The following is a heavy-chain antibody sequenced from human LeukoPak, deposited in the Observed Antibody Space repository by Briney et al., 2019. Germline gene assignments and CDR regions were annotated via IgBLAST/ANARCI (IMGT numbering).Heavy chain of an antibody. CDR2: INHSGST. J-gene: IGHJ4*02. CDR1: SESFSGYS. D-gene: IGHD2-2*03. V-gene: IGHV4-34*01. CDR3: ARGPDGYCSSASCHHYFDH. Sequence: SETLSLTCAVYSESFSGYSYIWIRQPPGKGLDWIGKINHSGSTNYNPSLKSRVTISIDTSKNQFSPKLNSVTAADTGVYYCARGPDGYCSSASCHHYFDHWGQGTLVSVSS.